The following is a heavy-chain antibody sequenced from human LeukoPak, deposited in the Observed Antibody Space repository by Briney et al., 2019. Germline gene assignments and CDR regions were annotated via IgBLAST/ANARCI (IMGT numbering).Heavy chain of an antibody. CDR1: GFTFSNAW. CDR3: ASRLGYCSGGSCHGGFDY. Sequence: GGSLRLSCAASGFTFSNAWMSWVRQAPGKGLEWVGRIKSKTDGGTTDYAAPVKGRFTISRDDSKNTLYLQMNSLRAEDTAVYYCASRLGYCSGGSCHGGFDYWGQGTLVTVSS. CDR2: IKSKTDGGTT. J-gene: IGHJ4*02. V-gene: IGHV3-15*01. D-gene: IGHD2-15*01.